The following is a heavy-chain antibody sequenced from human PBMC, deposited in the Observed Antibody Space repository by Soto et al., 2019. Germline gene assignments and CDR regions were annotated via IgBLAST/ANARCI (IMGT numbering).Heavy chain of an antibody. Sequence: QVQLQESGPGLVKPSETLSLTCTVSGGSISNYYWSWVRQPAGKGLEWIGRIYSSGSTNYSPSLKSRLTISLDTSKNQFSQQLSSVTAADTAVYYCARVGCSVTTCYTRGMDVWGQGTTVTVSS. CDR2: IYSSGST. J-gene: IGHJ6*02. CDR3: ARVGCSVTTCYTRGMDV. V-gene: IGHV4-4*07. D-gene: IGHD2-2*02. CDR1: GGSISNYY.